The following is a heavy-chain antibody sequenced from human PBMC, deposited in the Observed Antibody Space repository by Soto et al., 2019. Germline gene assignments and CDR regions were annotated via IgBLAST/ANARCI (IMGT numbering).Heavy chain of an antibody. CDR3: ARDEGSYCGGDCYSD. J-gene: IGHJ4*02. CDR1: GFTFSSYW. CDR2: IKQDGSEK. D-gene: IGHD2-21*02. V-gene: IGHV3-7*05. Sequence: GGSLRLSCAASGFTFSSYWMSWVRQAPGKGLEWVANIKQDGSEKYYVDSVKGRFTISRDNAKNSLYLQMNSLRAEDTAVYYCARDEGSYCGGDCYSDWGQGTLVTVSS.